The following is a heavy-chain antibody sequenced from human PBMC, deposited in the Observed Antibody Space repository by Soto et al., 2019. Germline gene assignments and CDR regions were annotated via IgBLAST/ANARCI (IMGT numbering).Heavy chain of an antibody. CDR1: GVSITSYY. J-gene: IGHJ6*02. D-gene: IGHD2-15*01. CDR2: INTDGLS. Sequence: QVQLEESVPGLVRPSETLSLTCSVSGVSITSYYWSWIRQSAGGGLEWMGRINTDGLSTYSPSFKSRLTMALATSKNQVALRLISVTAADTAVYFCARVPVAVAATEDYYGLDVWGQGTTVTVSS. CDR3: ARVPVAVAATEDYYGLDV. V-gene: IGHV4-4*07.